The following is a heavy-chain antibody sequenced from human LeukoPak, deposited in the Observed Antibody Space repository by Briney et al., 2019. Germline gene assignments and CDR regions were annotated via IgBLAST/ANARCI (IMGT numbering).Heavy chain of an antibody. J-gene: IGHJ4*02. CDR3: ARDLLTYGDYGY. Sequence: ASVKVSCKAPGYTFTSYGISWVRQAPGQGLEWMGWISAYNGNTNYAQKLQGRVTMTTDTSTSTAYMELRSLRSDDTAVYYCARDLLTYGDYGYWGQGTLVTVSS. V-gene: IGHV1-18*04. CDR2: ISAYNGNT. CDR1: GYTFTSYG. D-gene: IGHD4-17*01.